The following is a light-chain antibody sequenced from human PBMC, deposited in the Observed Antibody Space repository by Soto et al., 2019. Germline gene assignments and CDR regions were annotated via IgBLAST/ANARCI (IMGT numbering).Light chain of an antibody. V-gene: IGKV3-20*01. CDR3: QQYGSSPPYT. Sequence: EIVLTQSPGTLSLSPGERATLSCRASQSVSSSYLAWYQQKPGQAPRLLIYGPSSRATGIPDMFSGSGSGTDFTLTISRLEPEDLAVYYCQQYGSSPPYTFGQGTKLEIK. CDR1: QSVSSSY. CDR2: GPS. J-gene: IGKJ2*01.